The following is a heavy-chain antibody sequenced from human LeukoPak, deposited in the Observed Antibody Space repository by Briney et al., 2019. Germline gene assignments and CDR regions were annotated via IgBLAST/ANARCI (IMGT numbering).Heavy chain of an antibody. CDR1: GFTFSSYG. CDR2: IWYDGSNK. CDR3: ARQLTMIVVAPLDY. D-gene: IGHD3-22*01. V-gene: IGHV3-33*01. J-gene: IGHJ4*02. Sequence: GGSLRLSCAASGFTFSSYGMHWVRQAPGKGLEWVAVIWYDGSNKYYADSVKGRFTISRDNSKNTLYLQMNSLRAEDTAVYYCARQLTMIVVAPLDYGGQGTLVTVSS.